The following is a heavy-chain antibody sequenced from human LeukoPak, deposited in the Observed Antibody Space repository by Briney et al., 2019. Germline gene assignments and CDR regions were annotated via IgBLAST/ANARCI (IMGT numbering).Heavy chain of an antibody. CDR2: INHSGST. Sequence: PSETLSLTCTVSGVSISSSNSYWGWIRQPPGKGLEWIGEINHSGSTNYNPSLKSRVTISVDTSKNQFSLKLSSVTAADTAVYYCARRAVAGTMGKYYFDYWGQGTLVTVSS. CDR3: ARRAVAGTMGKYYFDY. V-gene: IGHV4-39*07. CDR1: GVSISSSNSY. D-gene: IGHD6-19*01. J-gene: IGHJ4*02.